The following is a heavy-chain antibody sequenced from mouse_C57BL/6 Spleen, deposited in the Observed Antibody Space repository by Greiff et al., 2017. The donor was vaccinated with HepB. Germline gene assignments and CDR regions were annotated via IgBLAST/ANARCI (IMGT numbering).Heavy chain of an antibody. Sequence: EVQLQQSGPELVKPGASVKISCKASGYTFTDYYMNWVKQSHGKSLEWIGDINPNNGGTSYNQKFKGKATLTVDKSSSTAYMELRSLTSEDSAVYYCARWGYGYDRAMDYWGQGTSVTVSS. V-gene: IGHV1-26*01. CDR1: GYTFTDYY. J-gene: IGHJ4*01. CDR3: ARWGYGYDRAMDY. D-gene: IGHD2-2*01. CDR2: INPNNGGT.